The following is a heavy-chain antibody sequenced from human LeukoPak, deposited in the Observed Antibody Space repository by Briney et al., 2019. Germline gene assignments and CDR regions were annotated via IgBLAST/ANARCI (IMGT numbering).Heavy chain of an antibody. CDR2: ISSSSSYI. Sequence: PGGSLRLSCAASGFTFRSYGMNWVRQAPGKGLEWVSSISSSSSYIFYADSVKGRFTISRDNAKKTLYLQMNSLRAEDTAVYYCARDRGEDYYGSGNYLRAFDIWGQGTMVTVSS. V-gene: IGHV3-21*01. CDR1: GFTFRSYG. CDR3: ARDRGEDYYGSGNYLRAFDI. J-gene: IGHJ3*02. D-gene: IGHD3-10*01.